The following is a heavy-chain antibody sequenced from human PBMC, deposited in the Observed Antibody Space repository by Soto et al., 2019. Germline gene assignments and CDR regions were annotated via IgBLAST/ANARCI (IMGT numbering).Heavy chain of an antibody. V-gene: IGHV3-30-3*01. J-gene: IGHJ4*02. Sequence: QVQLVESGGGVVQPGRSLRLSCAASGFILSSRDIHWVRQAPGKGLEWVAVTSYDGSNKYYADSVKGRFTISRDNSKNTLYLQVNSLRPEDTAVYYCARDGGAGLYYIDYWGQGTRVTVSS. CDR2: TSYDGSNK. D-gene: IGHD3-16*01. CDR1: GFILSSRD. CDR3: ARDGGAGLYYIDY.